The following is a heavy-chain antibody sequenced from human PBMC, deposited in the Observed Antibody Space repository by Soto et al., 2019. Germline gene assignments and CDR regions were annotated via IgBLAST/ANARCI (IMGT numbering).Heavy chain of an antibody. CDR3: AREVYEGATDY. J-gene: IGHJ4*02. V-gene: IGHV1-69*12. D-gene: IGHD1-26*01. CDR2: IIPIFGTA. Sequence: QVQLVQSGAEVKKPGSSVKVSCKASGGTFSSYAISWVRQAPGQGLECMGGIIPIFGTANYAQKFQGRVTITADESTSTAYMELSSLRSEDTGVYYCAREVYEGATDYCGQGTLVTVSS. CDR1: GGTFSSYA.